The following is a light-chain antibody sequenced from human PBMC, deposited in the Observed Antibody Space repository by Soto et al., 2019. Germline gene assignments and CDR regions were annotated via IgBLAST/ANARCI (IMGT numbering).Light chain of an antibody. CDR2: EVS. Sequence: QSALTQPASVSGSPGQSIAISCTGTSSDVVTYKYVSWYQQHPGKAPKLIIYEVSIRPSGVSDRCSGAKSGNTASLTISGLRPEDDADYYCCSYAGSTTRVVFGGGTKLTVL. CDR1: SSDVVTYKY. V-gene: IGLV2-14*01. J-gene: IGLJ2*01. CDR3: CSYAGSTTRVV.